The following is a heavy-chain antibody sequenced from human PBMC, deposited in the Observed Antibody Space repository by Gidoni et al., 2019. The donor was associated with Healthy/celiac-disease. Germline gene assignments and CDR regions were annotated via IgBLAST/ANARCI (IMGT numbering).Heavy chain of an antibody. CDR2: IYYSGST. CDR3: ARHSTTSMGSSWRGGGYYFDY. V-gene: IGHV4-39*01. J-gene: IGHJ4*02. D-gene: IGHD6-13*01. Sequence: QLQLQESGPGLVKPSETLSLTCTVPGGSISSSSYYWGWIRQPPGKGLEWIGSIYYSGSTYYNPSLKSRVTISVDTSKNQFSLKLSSVTAADTAVYYCARHSTTSMGSSWRGGGYYFDYWGQGTLVTVSS. CDR1: GGSISSSSYY.